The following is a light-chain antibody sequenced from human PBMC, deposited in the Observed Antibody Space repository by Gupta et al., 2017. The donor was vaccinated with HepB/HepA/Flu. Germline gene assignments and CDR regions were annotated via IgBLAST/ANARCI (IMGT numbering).Light chain of an antibody. J-gene: IGLJ1*01. V-gene: IGLV2-14*03. CDR1: NNDVGRFTY. Sequence: QSALTQPASVSGSPGQPITISCTGTNNDVGRFTYVSWYQQHPGKAPKLLIYDVSYRSSGVSNRFSGSKSGTTASLTISGLQADDEADYYCNSYTNRRTYVFGTGTKVTVL. CDR3: NSYTNRRTYV. CDR2: DVS.